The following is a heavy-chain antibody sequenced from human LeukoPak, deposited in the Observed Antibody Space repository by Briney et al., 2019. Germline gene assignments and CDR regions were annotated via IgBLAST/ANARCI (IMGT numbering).Heavy chain of an antibody. Sequence: PSQTLSLTCTVSGGSISSGGYYWSWIRQHPGKGLEWIGYIYYSGSTYYNPSLKSRVTISVDTSRNQFSLKLSSVTAADTAVYYCARDHDYGDYSYGMHVWGQGTTVTVSS. J-gene: IGHJ6*02. CDR3: ARDHDYGDYSYGMHV. CDR2: IYYSGST. V-gene: IGHV4-31*03. D-gene: IGHD4-17*01. CDR1: GGSISSGGYY.